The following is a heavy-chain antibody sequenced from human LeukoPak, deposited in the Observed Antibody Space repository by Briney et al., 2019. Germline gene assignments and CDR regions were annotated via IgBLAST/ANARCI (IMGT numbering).Heavy chain of an antibody. Sequence: PSQTLSLTCTVSGGSISSGSYYWSWIRQPAGKGLEWIGRIYTSGSTNYNPSLKSRVTISVDTSKNQFSLKLSFVTAADTAVYYCARGFGYSKLYFDYWGQGTLVTVSS. J-gene: IGHJ4*02. CDR1: GGSISSGSYY. D-gene: IGHD3-22*01. V-gene: IGHV4-61*02. CDR2: IYTSGST. CDR3: ARGFGYSKLYFDY.